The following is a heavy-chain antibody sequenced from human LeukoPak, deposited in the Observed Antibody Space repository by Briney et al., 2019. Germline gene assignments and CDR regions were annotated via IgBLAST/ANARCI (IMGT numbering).Heavy chain of an antibody. CDR3: ARDRGWIQHDI. Sequence: GGSLRLSCAASGFAFSDSWMTWIRQAPGKRLEWVAFIKGDGSAKKYVDSVKGRFTISRDNAKNSLFLQMNSLRAEDTAVYYCARDRGWIQHDIWGQGTMVTVSS. J-gene: IGHJ3*02. CDR2: IKGDGSAK. V-gene: IGHV3-7*01. D-gene: IGHD5-18*01. CDR1: GFAFSDSW.